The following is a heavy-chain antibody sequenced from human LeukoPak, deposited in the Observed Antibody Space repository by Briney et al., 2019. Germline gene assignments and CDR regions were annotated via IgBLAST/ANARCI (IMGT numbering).Heavy chain of an antibody. Sequence: GGSLRLSCAPSGFSFSTYSMHWVRQAPGQGLEWVSSISSTSNHIYYADSVKGRFIITRDNAKNSFYLQMNSLRAEDTAVYYCARLEWDYEANFDYWGQGILVTVSS. CDR3: ARLEWDYEANFDY. V-gene: IGHV3-21*06. J-gene: IGHJ4*02. D-gene: IGHD3-22*01. CDR1: GFSFSTYS. CDR2: ISSTSNHI.